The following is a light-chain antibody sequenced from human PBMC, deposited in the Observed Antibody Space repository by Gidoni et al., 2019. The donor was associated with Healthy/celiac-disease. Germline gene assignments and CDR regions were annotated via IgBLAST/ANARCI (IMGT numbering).Light chain of an antibody. CDR2: TAS. Sequence: DIQMTQSPSTLSASVGDRVTITCRASQSISSWLAWYQKKPGKAPKLLIYTASSLESGVPSSFSGSGSGKEFTLTSSSLQPDDFATYYGQQYNSYWTFGQGTKVEIK. J-gene: IGKJ1*01. CDR1: QSISSW. CDR3: QQYNSYWT. V-gene: IGKV1-5*03.